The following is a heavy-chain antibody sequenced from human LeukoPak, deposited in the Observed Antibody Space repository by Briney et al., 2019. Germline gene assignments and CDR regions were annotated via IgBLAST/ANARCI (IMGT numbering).Heavy chain of an antibody. CDR2: ISAYNGNT. CDR3: AYDYGGNGAFDI. D-gene: IGHD4-23*01. J-gene: IGHJ3*02. CDR1: GYTFTSYG. Sequence: ASVRVSCKASGYTFTSYGISWVRQAPGQGLEWMGWISAYNGNTNYAQKLQGRVTMTTDTSTSTAYMELRSLRSDDTAVYYCAYDYGGNGAFDIWGQGTMVTVSS. V-gene: IGHV1-18*01.